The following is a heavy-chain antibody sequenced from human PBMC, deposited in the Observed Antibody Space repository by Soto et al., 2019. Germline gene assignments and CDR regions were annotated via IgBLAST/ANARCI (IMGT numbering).Heavy chain of an antibody. J-gene: IGHJ3*01. D-gene: IGHD3-10*01. Sequence: XXTLSLTCTVSRGSIISSSYYWSWIRQPTWKGLQCIXYIYSXGSTHYNPSLXXRVTISVXXYKNKFSLKLSSLTAADTAVYYCARVWGGPFDFWGQGTMVTASS. V-gene: IGHV4-61*01. CDR2: IYSXGST. CDR3: ARVWGGPFDF. CDR1: RGSIISSSYY.